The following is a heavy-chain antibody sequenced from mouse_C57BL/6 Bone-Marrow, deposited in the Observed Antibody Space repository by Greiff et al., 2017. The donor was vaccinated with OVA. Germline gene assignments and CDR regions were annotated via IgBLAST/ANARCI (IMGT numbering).Heavy chain of an antibody. CDR2: IRLKSDNYAT. V-gene: IGHV6-3*01. CDR3: TNDGYYSYYFDY. J-gene: IGHJ2*01. CDR1: GFTFSNYW. Sequence: EVQVVESGGGLVQPGGSMKLSCVASGFTFSNYWMNWVRQSPEKGLEWVAQIRLKSDNYATHYAESVKGRFTISRDDSKSSVYLQMNNLRAEDTGIYHCTNDGYYSYYFDYWGQGTTLTVSS. D-gene: IGHD2-3*01.